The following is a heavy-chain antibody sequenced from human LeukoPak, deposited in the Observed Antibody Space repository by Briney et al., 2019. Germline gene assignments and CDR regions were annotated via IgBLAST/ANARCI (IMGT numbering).Heavy chain of an antibody. D-gene: IGHD3-16*01. CDR1: DDSISDYY. Sequence: NPSETLSLTCTVSDDSISDYYRGWIRQPPGKGLEWIGYFYNSGRSTYNPSLKSRVTISADTSKNHFSLKLNSVTTADTPVYYCTRGAGWLIDYWGQGILVTVSS. CDR2: FYNSGRS. J-gene: IGHJ4*02. V-gene: IGHV4-59*01. CDR3: TRGAGWLIDY.